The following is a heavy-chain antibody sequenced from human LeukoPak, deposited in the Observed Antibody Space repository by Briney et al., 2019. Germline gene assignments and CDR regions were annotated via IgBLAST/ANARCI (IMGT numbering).Heavy chain of an antibody. V-gene: IGHV3-48*01. CDR3: ARGIAAAQDY. D-gene: IGHD6-13*01. CDR2: ISSSSSTI. J-gene: IGHJ4*02. CDR1: GFTFSSYS. Sequence: GGSLRLSCAASGFTFSSYSMNWVRQAPGKGLEWVSYISSSSSTIYYADSVKGRFTFSRDNAKNSLYLQMNSLRAEDTAVYYCARGIAAAQDYWGQGTLVTVSS.